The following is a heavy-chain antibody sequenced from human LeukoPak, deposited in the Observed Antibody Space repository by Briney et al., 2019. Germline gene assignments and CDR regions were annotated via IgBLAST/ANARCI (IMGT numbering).Heavy chain of an antibody. Sequence: PSETLSLTCTVSGGSISSSSYYWGWIRQPPGKGLEWIGSIYYSGSTYYNPSLKSRVTISVDTSKNQFSLKLSSVTAADTAVYYCARHRGSPARYYMDVWGKGTTVTISS. V-gene: IGHV4-39*01. CDR1: GGSISSSSYY. J-gene: IGHJ6*03. CDR2: IYYSGST. CDR3: ARHRGSPARYYMDV. D-gene: IGHD1-26*01.